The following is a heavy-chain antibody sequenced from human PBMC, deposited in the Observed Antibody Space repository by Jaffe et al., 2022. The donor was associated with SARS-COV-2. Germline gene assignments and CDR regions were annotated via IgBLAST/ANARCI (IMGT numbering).Heavy chain of an antibody. CDR3: AKKGVMGPTTGNYFDY. V-gene: IGHV3-23*01. Sequence: EVQLLESGGGLIQPGGSLRLSCAASGFTFSTYAMNWVRQAPGKGLEWVSAISDSSGSSFPYYADSVKGRFTISRDNSKNTLYLQMNSLRAEDTAIYYCAKKGVMGPTTGNYFDYWGQGTLVTVSS. CDR2: ISDSSGSSFP. CDR1: GFTFSTYA. D-gene: IGHD1-26*01. J-gene: IGHJ4*02.